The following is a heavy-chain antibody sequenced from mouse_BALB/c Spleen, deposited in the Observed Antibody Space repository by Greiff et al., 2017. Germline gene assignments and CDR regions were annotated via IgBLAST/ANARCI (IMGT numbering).Heavy chain of an antibody. V-gene: IGHV5-15*02. CDR1: GFTFSDYG. CDR3: AREDGNYEGAVDY. J-gene: IGHJ4*01. CDR2: ISNLEYSI. Sequence: EVKLMESGGGLVQPGGSRKLSCAASGFTFSDYGMAWVRQAPGKGPEWVAFISNLEYSIYYADTVTGRFTISRENAKNTLYLEMSSLRSEDTAMYYCAREDGNYEGAVDYWGQGTSVTVSS. D-gene: IGHD2-1*01.